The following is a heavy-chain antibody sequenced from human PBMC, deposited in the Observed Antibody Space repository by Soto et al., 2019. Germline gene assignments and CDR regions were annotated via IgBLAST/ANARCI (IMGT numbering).Heavy chain of an antibody. J-gene: IGHJ6*02. V-gene: IGHV2-70*19. CDR2: VRWDDEK. CDR3: VRTHGGYTAYYGMDV. CDR1: GFSPNTGGMC. Sequence: SGPTLVNPSQTLTLTCTFSGFSPNTGGMCLSWVRQPTGKALEWLAVVRWDDEKHFSTSLRNRISVSKDASGDRVVLTIANMDPAGSGTYYCVRTHGGYTAYYGMDVWGPGTTVTVSS. D-gene: IGHD5-12*01.